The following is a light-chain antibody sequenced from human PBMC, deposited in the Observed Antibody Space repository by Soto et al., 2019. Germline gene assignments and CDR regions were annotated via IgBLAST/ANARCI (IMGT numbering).Light chain of an antibody. CDR3: QHCEGTPGWS. J-gene: IGKJ1*01. Sequence: SQSISSYLNWYQQKPGKAPKLLIYAASSLQSGVPLRFSASVSGIVLTLTISSLRSEHFASYICQHCEGTPGWSVGEGTKVDIK. V-gene: IGKV1-39*01. CDR1: QSISSY. CDR2: AAS.